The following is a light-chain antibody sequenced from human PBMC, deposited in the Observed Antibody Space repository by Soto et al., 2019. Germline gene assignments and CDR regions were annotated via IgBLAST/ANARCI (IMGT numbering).Light chain of an antibody. J-gene: IGKJ4*01. Sequence: IQMTQSPSSLSASVGDRVTITCRASQGIRSGLGWYQQKPGKAPKLLIYAASSLQSGVPSRFSGSGSGTDCTLAISSLQPEDFATYYCLQDYNCPLTFGGGTKVDNK. CDR2: AAS. CDR3: LQDYNCPLT. V-gene: IGKV1-6*01. CDR1: QGIRSG.